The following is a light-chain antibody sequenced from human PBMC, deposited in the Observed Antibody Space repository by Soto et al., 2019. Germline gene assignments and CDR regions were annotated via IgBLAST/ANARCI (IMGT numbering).Light chain of an antibody. CDR3: QSYNDWPFA. Sequence: EIVPTQSSAPLSVSPGGRVTLSCKARESLCYLLAWYQHKPGQSPRLLIYGVSTRVAGVPSRFSGGGSATDFTLTISSLQSEDFAVYYCQSYNDWPFAFGQGTKLEI. J-gene: IGKJ2*01. CDR1: ESLCYL. V-gene: IGKV3-15*01. CDR2: GVS.